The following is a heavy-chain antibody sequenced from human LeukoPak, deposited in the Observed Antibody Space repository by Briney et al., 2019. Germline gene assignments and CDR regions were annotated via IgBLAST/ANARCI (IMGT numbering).Heavy chain of an antibody. V-gene: IGHV3-74*01. J-gene: IGHJ4*02. D-gene: IGHD3-22*01. Sequence: GGSLRLSCAASGFTFNNYAMSWVRQAPGKGLVWVSRINSDGSSTSYADSVKGRFTISRDNAKNTLYLQMNSLRAEDTAVYYCARDLELAYYDSSGYDYWGQGTLVTVSS. CDR3: ARDLELAYYDSSGYDY. CDR2: INSDGSST. CDR1: GFTFNNYA.